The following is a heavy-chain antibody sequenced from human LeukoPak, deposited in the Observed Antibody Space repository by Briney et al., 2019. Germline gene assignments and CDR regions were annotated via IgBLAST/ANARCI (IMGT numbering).Heavy chain of an antibody. Sequence: GGSLRLSCAASGFTFSSYAMSWVRQAPGKGLEWVSAISGSGGSTYYADSVKGRFTISRDNAKNTLYLQMNSLRAEDTAVYYCARADSSGYYLHYFDYWGQGTLVTVSS. CDR3: ARADSSGYYLHYFDY. J-gene: IGHJ4*02. D-gene: IGHD3-22*01. CDR2: ISGSGGST. V-gene: IGHV3-23*01. CDR1: GFTFSSYA.